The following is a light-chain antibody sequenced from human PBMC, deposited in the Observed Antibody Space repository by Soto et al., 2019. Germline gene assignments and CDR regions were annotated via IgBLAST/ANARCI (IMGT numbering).Light chain of an antibody. CDR2: GDN. CDR3: QSYDSSLNRV. J-gene: IGLJ1*01. V-gene: IGLV1-40*01. Sequence: QSVLSQPPSVSGAHGQRITISCTGSRSNIGANYDVHWYRQVPGTAPKLLMSGDNNRPSGVDDRFSGSKSGTSASLAITRLQAEDEADYYCQSYDSSLNRVFGTGTKVTVL. CDR1: RSNIGANYD.